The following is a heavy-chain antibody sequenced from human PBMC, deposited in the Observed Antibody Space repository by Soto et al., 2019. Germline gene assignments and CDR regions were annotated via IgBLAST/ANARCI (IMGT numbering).Heavy chain of an antibody. J-gene: IGHJ4*02. CDR3: AKVERAVAGIID. D-gene: IGHD6-19*01. V-gene: IGHV3-23*01. Sequence: GSLRLSCAASGFTFSSYAMSWVRQAPGKGLDWVSAISVSVGSTYYADSVKGRFTISRDNSKNTLYLQMNSLRAEDTAVYYCAKVERAVAGIIDWGQGTLVTVSS. CDR2: ISVSVGST. CDR1: GFTFSSYA.